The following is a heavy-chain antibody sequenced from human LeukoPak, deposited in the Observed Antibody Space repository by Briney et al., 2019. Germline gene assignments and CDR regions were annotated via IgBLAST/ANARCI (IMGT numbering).Heavy chain of an antibody. CDR1: GFTFSSYA. V-gene: IGHV3-23*01. J-gene: IGHJ4*02. CDR2: ISGSGGST. D-gene: IGHD3-22*01. Sequence: PGGSLRLSCAASGFTFSSYAMSWVRQAPGKGLEWVTAISGSGGSTYYADSVKGRFTISRDNSKNTLYLQMNSLRAEDTAVYYCAKDADYYDSSGYYYGYWGQGTLVTVSS. CDR3: AKDADYYDSSGYYYGY.